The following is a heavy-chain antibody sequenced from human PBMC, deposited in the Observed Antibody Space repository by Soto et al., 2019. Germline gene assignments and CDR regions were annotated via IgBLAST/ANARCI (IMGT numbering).Heavy chain of an antibody. CDR1: GFTVSSNY. CDR2: IYSGGST. D-gene: IGHD1-26*01. J-gene: IGHJ6*03. CDR3: ARVYDGEHYYYYYYMDV. V-gene: IGHV3-53*04. Sequence: GGSLRLSCAASGFTVSSNYMSWVRQAPGKGLEWVSVIYSGGSTYYADSVKGRFTISRHNSKNTLYLQMNSLRAEDTSVYYFARVYDGEHYYYYYYMDVWGKGTTVTVSS.